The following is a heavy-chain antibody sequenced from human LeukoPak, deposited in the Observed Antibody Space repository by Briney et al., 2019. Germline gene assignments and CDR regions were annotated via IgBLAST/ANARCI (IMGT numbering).Heavy chain of an antibody. CDR3: ARDAGYCSSTSCYRDRFDY. J-gene: IGHJ4*02. V-gene: IGHV3-7*01. CDR1: GFTFSSYW. CDR2: IKQDGSEK. D-gene: IGHD2-2*02. Sequence: GGSLGLSCAASGFTFSSYWMSWVHQAPGKGLEWVANIKQDGSEKYYVDSVKGRFTISRDNAKNSLYLQMNSLRAEDTAVYYCARDAGYCSSTSCYRDRFDYWGQGTLVTVSS.